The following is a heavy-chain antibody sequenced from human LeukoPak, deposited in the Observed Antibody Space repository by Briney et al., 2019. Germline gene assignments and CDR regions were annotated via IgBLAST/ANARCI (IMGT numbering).Heavy chain of an antibody. D-gene: IGHD3-3*01. CDR2: IYYSGST. CDR3: ATQTYYDFWSGYPGPQLYYYGMDV. V-gene: IGHV4-59*08. J-gene: IGHJ6*02. CDR1: GGSISSYY. Sequence: SETLSLTCTVSGGSISSYYWSWIRQPPGKRLEWIGYIYYSGSTNYNPSLKSRVTISVDTSKNQFSLKLSSVTAADTAVYYCATQTYYDFWSGYPGPQLYYYGMDVWGQGTTVTVSS.